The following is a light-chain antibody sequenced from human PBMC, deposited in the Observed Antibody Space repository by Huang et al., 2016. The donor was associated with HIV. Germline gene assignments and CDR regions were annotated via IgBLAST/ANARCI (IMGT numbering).Light chain of an antibody. CDR2: GAS. V-gene: IGKV3-20*01. CDR3: QQYDSSPWT. J-gene: IGKJ1*01. Sequence: EIVLTQSPGTLSLSPGERATLSCRASQSVSSSYLAWYQQKPGQAPRLLFYGASSRSTGIPDRFSGSGSGKDFTLTISRLEPEDFAVYYCQQYDSSPWTFGQGTKVEIK. CDR1: QSVSSSY.